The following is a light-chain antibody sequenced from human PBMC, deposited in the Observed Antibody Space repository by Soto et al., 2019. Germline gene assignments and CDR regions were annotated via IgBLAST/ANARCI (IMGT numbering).Light chain of an antibody. CDR3: AAWDDSLNGYA. J-gene: IGLJ1*01. CDR1: SSNIGSNT. V-gene: IGLV1-44*01. Sequence: QSVLTQPPSASGTPGQRVTTSCSGSSSNIGSNTVNWYQQLPGTAPKLLIHSNNQRPSGVPDRISGSQSGTSASLAVSGLQSEEECNYYCAAWDDSLNGYAVGTGTKVTVL. CDR2: SNN.